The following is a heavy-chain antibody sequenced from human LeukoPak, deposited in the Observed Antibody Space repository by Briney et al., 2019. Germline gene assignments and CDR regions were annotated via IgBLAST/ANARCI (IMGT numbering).Heavy chain of an antibody. J-gene: IGHJ3*02. D-gene: IGHD1-14*01. CDR2: ISSSSSTI. CDR3: ATPAEVDGDAFDI. Sequence: GGSLRLSCAASGFTFSSYSMNWVRQAPGKGLEWVSYISSSSSTIYYADSVKGRFTISRDNAKNSLYLQMNSLRAEDTAVYYCATPAEVDGDAFDIWGQGTMVTVSS. V-gene: IGHV3-48*01. CDR1: GFTFSSYS.